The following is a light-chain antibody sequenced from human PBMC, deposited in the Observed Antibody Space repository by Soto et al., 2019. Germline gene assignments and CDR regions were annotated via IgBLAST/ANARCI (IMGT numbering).Light chain of an antibody. V-gene: IGKV1-6*01. CDR1: QGIRND. Sequence: SLSASVGDRVTITCRASQGIRNDLGWYQQKPGKAPKLLIYAASSLQSGVPSRFSGSGSGTDFTLTISSLQPEDFATYYCLQDYNYSWTFGQGTKVDIK. CDR2: AAS. CDR3: LQDYNYSWT. J-gene: IGKJ1*01.